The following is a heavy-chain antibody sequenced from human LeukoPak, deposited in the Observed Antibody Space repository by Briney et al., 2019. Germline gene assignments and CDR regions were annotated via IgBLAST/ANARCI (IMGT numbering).Heavy chain of an antibody. J-gene: IGHJ4*02. D-gene: IGHD2-2*01. CDR1: GGSSSGYY. V-gene: IGHV4-34*01. Sequence: SETLSLTCAVYGGSSSGYYWSWIRQPPGKGLEWIGYIYHSGSTYYNPSLKSRVTISVDRSKNQFSLKLSSVTAADTAVYYCARDDIGYCSSTSCHYFDYWGQGTLVTVSS. CDR2: IYHSGST. CDR3: ARDDIGYCSSTSCHYFDY.